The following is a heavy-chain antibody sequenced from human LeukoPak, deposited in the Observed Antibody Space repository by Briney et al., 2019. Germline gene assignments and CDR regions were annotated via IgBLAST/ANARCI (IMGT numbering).Heavy chain of an antibody. Sequence: SETLSLTCTVSGGSINSGSNYWGCIRQPPGKGLEWIGSIYYSGRTYNNASLKSRVTISVDTSKNQFSLKLSSVTAADTAVYYCARGGTGDRWCFDLWGRGTLVTVSS. J-gene: IGHJ2*01. CDR3: ARGGTGDRWCFDL. V-gene: IGHV4-39*07. CDR1: GGSINSGSNY. CDR2: IYYSGRT. D-gene: IGHD7-27*01.